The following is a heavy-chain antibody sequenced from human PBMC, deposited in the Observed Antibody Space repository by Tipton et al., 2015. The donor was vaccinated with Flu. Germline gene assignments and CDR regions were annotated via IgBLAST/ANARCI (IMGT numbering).Heavy chain of an antibody. V-gene: IGHV3-7*01. D-gene: IGHD2-2*01. CDR1: GFTFSSVW. CDR2: IRQDGDAK. CDR3: VKMPDFDY. J-gene: IGHJ4*02. Sequence: SLRLSCAASGFTFSSVWMSWARQAPGKGLEWVANIRQDGDAKYYVDSVKGRFTISRDNAKTSLHLQMNSLRVEDTAVYYCVKMPDFDYWGQGILVTVSS.